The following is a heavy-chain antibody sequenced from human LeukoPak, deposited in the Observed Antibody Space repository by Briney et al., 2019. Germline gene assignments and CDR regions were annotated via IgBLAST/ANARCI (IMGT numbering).Heavy chain of an antibody. CDR3: ARAHRTPSYYYDSSGYWFDY. D-gene: IGHD3-22*01. J-gene: IGHJ4*02. Sequence: SETLSLTCTVSGGSINSYYWSWLRQPAERGLEWIGYIYYSGSTNYNPSLKSRVTISVDTSKNQFSLKLSSVTAADTVVYYCARAHRTPSYYYDSSGYWFDYWGQGTLVTVSS. CDR1: GGSINSYY. CDR2: IYYSGST. V-gene: IGHV4-59*01.